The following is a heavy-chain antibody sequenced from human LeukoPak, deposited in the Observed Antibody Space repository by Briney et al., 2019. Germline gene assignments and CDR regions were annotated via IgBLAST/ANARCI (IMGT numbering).Heavy chain of an antibody. Sequence: ASVTVSFTPSGYTFTGSYMHWVRQAPGQGLEWMGWINPNSGGTNYAQGFQGRVTMTRDTSISTVYMQLSRLHFDDTAVYYCARDRSVGATDDAFDVWGPGTMVTVSS. J-gene: IGHJ3*01. CDR2: INPNSGGT. CDR3: ARDRSVGATDDAFDV. D-gene: IGHD1-26*01. CDR1: GYTFTGSY. V-gene: IGHV1-2*02.